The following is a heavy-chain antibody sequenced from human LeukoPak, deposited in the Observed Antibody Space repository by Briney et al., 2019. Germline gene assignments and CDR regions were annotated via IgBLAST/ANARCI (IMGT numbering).Heavy chain of an antibody. Sequence: SETLSLTCAVSGGSISSGGYSWSWIRQPPGKGLEWIGYLYHSGSTYYNPSLKSRVTISVDTSKNQFSLKLSSVTAADTAVYYCARIRRYSSGWYVGYWGQGTLVTVSS. J-gene: IGHJ4*02. CDR3: ARIRRYSSGWYVGY. CDR2: LYHSGST. CDR1: GGSISSGGYS. D-gene: IGHD6-19*01. V-gene: IGHV4-30-2*01.